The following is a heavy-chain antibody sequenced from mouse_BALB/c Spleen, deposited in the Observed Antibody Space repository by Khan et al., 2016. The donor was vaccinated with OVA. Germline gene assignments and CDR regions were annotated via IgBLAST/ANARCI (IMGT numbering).Heavy chain of an antibody. V-gene: IGHV1-9*01. CDR3: AIWAGTTFVLHY. J-gene: IGHJ4*01. D-gene: IGHD4-1*01. CDR1: GYTFSSYW. CDR2: ILPGRGND. Sequence: QVQLQQSGTELMKPGASVKISCKASGYTFSSYWIEWVKQRPGHGLEGIGEILPGRGNDNFNEKFKGKDTITADKCSNIAYMQLSSLTAEDSAVYSCAIWAGTTFVLHYWFHGTSVTVSS.